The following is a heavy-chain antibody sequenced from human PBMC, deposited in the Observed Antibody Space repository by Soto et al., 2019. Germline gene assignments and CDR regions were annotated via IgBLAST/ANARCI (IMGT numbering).Heavy chain of an antibody. Sequence: EVQLVESGGGLVQPGGSLRLSCAASGFAFSSYWMHWVRQAPGKGLVWVSRIDPYETGINYADSVKGRFTISRDNAKNTMYLQMNSLRAEDTAVYYCTSDTFGSRDSWGQGTLVTVSS. J-gene: IGHJ4*02. CDR2: IDPYETGI. CDR1: GFAFSSYW. D-gene: IGHD2-2*01. V-gene: IGHV3-74*01. CDR3: TSDTFGSRDS.